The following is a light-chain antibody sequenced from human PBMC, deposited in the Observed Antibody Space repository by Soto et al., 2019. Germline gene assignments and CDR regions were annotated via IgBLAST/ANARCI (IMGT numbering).Light chain of an antibody. V-gene: IGKV3-20*01. CDR2: GAS. Sequence: LLTQSPATRSLSRWKRATLXXRASKSVDFHLAWYQQKPGQAPRXLIYGASSRATGIPDRFSGSGSGTDFTLTISRLEPEDFAVYYCQQPETLITFGQGTRLEIK. CDR3: QQPETLIT. J-gene: IGKJ5*01. CDR1: KSVDFH.